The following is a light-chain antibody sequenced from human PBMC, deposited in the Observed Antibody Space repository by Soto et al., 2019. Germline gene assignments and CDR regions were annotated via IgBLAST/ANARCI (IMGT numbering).Light chain of an antibody. CDR2: GAS. V-gene: IGKV3-20*01. CDR3: QQYSSSPPEFT. Sequence: EIVLTQSPGTLSVSPGERVTLSCRASQRVSSSYLAWYQQRPGQAPRLLMFGASYRATGIPDRFSGSGSGTDFTLTISRLAPEDFAVYYCQQYSSSPPEFTFGPGTKVDSK. J-gene: IGKJ3*01. CDR1: QRVSSSY.